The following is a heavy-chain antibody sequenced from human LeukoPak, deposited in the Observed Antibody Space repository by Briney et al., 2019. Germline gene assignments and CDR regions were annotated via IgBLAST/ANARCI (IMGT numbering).Heavy chain of an antibody. CDR1: GYTFTGYY. Sequence: ASVKVSCKASGYTFTGYYMHWVRQAPGQGLEWMGWINPNSGGTNYAQKFQGRVTMTGDTSITTAYMELSRLRSDDTAVYYCAREEGSGCYDSWGQGTRLTVSS. D-gene: IGHD6-19*01. CDR3: AREEGSGCYDS. V-gene: IGHV1-2*02. CDR2: INPNSGGT. J-gene: IGHJ4*02.